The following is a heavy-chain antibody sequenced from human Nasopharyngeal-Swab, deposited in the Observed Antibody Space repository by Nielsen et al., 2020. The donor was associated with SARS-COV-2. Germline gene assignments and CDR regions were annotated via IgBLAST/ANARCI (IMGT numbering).Heavy chain of an antibody. D-gene: IGHD4-23*01. Sequence: GESLKISCAASGFTFSSYGMHWVRQAPGKGLERVAVIWYDGSNKYYADSVKGRFTISRDNSKNTLYLQMNSLRAEDTAVYYCTREVGRWWGFDLWGRGALVTVSS. CDR2: IWYDGSNK. J-gene: IGHJ2*01. CDR3: TREVGRWWGFDL. CDR1: GFTFSSYG. V-gene: IGHV3-33*01.